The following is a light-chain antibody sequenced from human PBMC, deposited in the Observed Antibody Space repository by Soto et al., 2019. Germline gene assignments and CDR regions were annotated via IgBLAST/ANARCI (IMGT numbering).Light chain of an antibody. Sequence: EIVMTQSPATLSVSPVERATLSCMASQSISSSLAWYQQKPGQAPRLLIYGASTRATGIPARFSGSGSGTEFTLTISSLQSEDFAVYYCQQYNNWPRTFGQGTKVDIK. V-gene: IGKV3-15*01. CDR3: QQYNNWPRT. J-gene: IGKJ1*01. CDR2: GAS. CDR1: QSISSS.